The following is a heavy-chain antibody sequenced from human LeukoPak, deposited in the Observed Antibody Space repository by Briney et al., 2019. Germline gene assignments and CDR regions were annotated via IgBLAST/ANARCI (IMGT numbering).Heavy chain of an antibody. CDR2: IYTSGST. V-gene: IGHV4-61*02. Sequence: SQTLSLTCTVSGGSISSGSYYWSWIRQPAGKGLEWIGRIYTSGSTNYNPSLKSRVTISVDTSKNQFSLKLSSVTAAVTAVYYCARRLAAAGPDYYYYYYYMDVWGKGTTVTVSS. J-gene: IGHJ6*03. CDR3: ARRLAAAGPDYYYYYYYMDV. D-gene: IGHD6-13*01. CDR1: GGSISSGSYY.